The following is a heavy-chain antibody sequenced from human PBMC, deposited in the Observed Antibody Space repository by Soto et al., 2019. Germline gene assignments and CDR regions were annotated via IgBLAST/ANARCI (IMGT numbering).Heavy chain of an antibody. V-gene: IGHV3-48*01. J-gene: IGHJ4*02. CDR1: GFTFSSYS. Sequence: EVQLVESGGGLVQPGGSLRLSCVASGFTFSSYSMNWVRQAPGKGLEWISYISSSSSLIFEADSVKGRFTISRDNAKNSLYLQMNSLRIEDTGIYYCARVAATSQRYWGQGTLVTVSS. CDR3: ARVAATSQRY. D-gene: IGHD6-25*01. CDR2: ISSSSSLI.